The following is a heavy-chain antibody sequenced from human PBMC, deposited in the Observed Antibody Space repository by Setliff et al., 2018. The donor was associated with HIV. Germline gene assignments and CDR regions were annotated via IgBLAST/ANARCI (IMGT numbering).Heavy chain of an antibody. V-gene: IGHV4-59*11. D-gene: IGHD2-21*01. CDR1: GDSINSHF. J-gene: IGHJ4*02. Sequence: SETLSLTCTVSGDSINSHFWTWIRQSPRKGLEWIGYISSTGAAWYNPSLKSRVSMSVDLSKNQFSLHLVSVTAADTAVYFCARVHLYDATAYYSSFESWGPGILVTVSS. CDR2: ISSTGAA. CDR3: ARVHLYDATAYYSSFES.